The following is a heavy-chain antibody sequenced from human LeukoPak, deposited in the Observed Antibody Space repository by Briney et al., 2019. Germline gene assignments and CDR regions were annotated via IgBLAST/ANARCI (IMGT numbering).Heavy chain of an antibody. CDR2: TYYNGDS. V-gene: IGHV4-39*01. Sequence: SETLSLTCTVSGGSISSSAYYWGWIRQSPGKGLEWIGSTYYNGDSYYNPSLKSRVAIFVDTSRGQFSLALYFVTAADTALYYCARHISANTGYFDSCGQGTLVTVSS. J-gene: IGHJ4*02. CDR3: ARHISANTGYFDS. CDR1: GGSISSSAYY.